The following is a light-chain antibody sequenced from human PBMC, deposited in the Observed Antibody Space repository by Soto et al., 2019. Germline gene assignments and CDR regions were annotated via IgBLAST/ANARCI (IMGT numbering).Light chain of an antibody. V-gene: IGLV7-43*01. Sequence: QTVVTQEPSLTVSPGGTVTLTCGSSTGAVSSGYYPNWFQQKPGQAPRALIYNTNNKHSWTPARFSGSLLGGKAALTLSGVQPQDEAEYYCLLYYGGAHWVFGGGTKLTVL. J-gene: IGLJ3*02. CDR2: NTN. CDR1: TGAVSSGYY. CDR3: LLYYGGAHWV.